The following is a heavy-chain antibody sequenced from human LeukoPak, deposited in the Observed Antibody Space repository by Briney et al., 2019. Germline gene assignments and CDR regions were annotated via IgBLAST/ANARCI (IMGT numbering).Heavy chain of an antibody. Sequence: SETLSLTCTVSGGSISSGSYYWSWIRQPAGKGLEWIGRIYTSGSTNYNPSLKSRVTISVDTSKNQFSLKLSSVTAADTAVYYCARHGHSSSSVYWFDPWGQGTLVTVSS. J-gene: IGHJ5*02. CDR3: ARHGHSSSSVYWFDP. D-gene: IGHD6-6*01. V-gene: IGHV4-61*02. CDR1: GGSISSGSYY. CDR2: IYTSGST.